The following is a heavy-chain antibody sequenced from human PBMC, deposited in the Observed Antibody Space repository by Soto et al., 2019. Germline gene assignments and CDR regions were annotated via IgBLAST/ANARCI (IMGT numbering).Heavy chain of an antibody. CDR3: VADYVATDTFDI. D-gene: IGHD3-10*02. J-gene: IGHJ3*02. CDR2: ISYDGNNK. CDR1: GFTFSSYG. Sequence: PGGSLRLSCAAPGFTFSSYGIHWVRQAPGKGLEWAAVISYDGNNKYYAESVKGRFTISRDTSKNTLYLQMNSLRPEDTAVYYCVADYVATDTFDIWGRGTMVTVSS. V-gene: IGHV3-30*03.